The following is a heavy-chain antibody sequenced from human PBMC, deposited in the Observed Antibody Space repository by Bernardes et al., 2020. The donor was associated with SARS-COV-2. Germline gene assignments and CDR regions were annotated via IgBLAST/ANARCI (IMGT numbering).Heavy chain of an antibody. Sequence: GSLRLSCAASGFPFSSYCISLVRQAPGKVLEWVANIKQDGSEKYYVDSVKGRFTISRDNAKNSLYLKMNSLRAEETAVYYCARDMAISRYYGMDVWGQGTTVTVSS. V-gene: IGHV3-7*01. J-gene: IGHJ6*02. CDR2: IKQDGSEK. D-gene: IGHD3-10*01. CDR1: GFPFSSYC. CDR3: ARDMAISRYYGMDV.